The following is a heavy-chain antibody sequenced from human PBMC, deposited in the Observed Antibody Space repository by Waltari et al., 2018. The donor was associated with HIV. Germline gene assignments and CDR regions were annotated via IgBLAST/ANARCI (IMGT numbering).Heavy chain of an antibody. CDR2: IGTAGDT. CDR1: GFTFSSYD. D-gene: IGHD3-3*01. CDR3: ARGSNGYYDFWSGSRSPYYGMDV. J-gene: IGHJ6*02. V-gene: IGHV3-13*04. Sequence: EVQLVESGGGLVQPGGSLRLSCAASGFTFSSYDMHWVRQATGKGLEWVSAIGTAGDTYYPGSVKGRFTISRENAKNSLYLQMNSLRAGDTAVYYCARGSNGYYDFWSGSRSPYYGMDVWGQGTTVTVSS.